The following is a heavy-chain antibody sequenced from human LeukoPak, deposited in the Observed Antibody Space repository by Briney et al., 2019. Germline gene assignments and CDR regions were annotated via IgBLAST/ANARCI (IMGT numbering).Heavy chain of an antibody. CDR3: TREGPPAYCGGDCYYLSPDAFDI. V-gene: IGHV3-49*03. CDR2: IRSKAYGGTT. J-gene: IGHJ3*02. Sequence: GGSLRLSCTASGFTFGDYAMSWFRLAPGKGLEWVGFIRSKAYGGTTEYAASVKGRFTISRDDSKSIAYLQMNSLKTEDTAVYYCTREGPPAYCGGDCYYLSPDAFDIWGQGTMVTVSS. CDR1: GFTFGDYA. D-gene: IGHD2-21*02.